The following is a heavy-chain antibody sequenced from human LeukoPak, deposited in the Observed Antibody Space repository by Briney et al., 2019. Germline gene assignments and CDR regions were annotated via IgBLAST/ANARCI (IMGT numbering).Heavy chain of an antibody. V-gene: IGHV1-18*01. D-gene: IGHD3-3*01. J-gene: IGHJ4*02. CDR3: ARDAHYDFWSGYLPFDY. Sequence: GASVKVSCKASGYTFTSYGISWVRQAPGQGLEWMGWISAYNGKTNYAQKLQGRVTMTTDTSTSTAYMELRSLRSDDTAVYYCARDAHYDFWSGYLPFDYWGQGTLVTVSS. CDR1: GYTFTSYG. CDR2: ISAYNGKT.